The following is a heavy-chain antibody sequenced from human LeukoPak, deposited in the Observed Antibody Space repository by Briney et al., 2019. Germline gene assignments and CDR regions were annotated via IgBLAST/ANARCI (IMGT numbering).Heavy chain of an antibody. V-gene: IGHV3-23*01. D-gene: IGHD6-13*01. Sequence: GGSLRLSCAASGFTFSSYAMSWVRQAPGKGLEWVSAISGSGGSTYYADSVKGRFTISRDNSKNTLFLQMNSLRADDTAVYFCAKDQKSIAATGYDYWGQGTLVTVSS. CDR2: ISGSGGST. CDR1: GFTFSSYA. J-gene: IGHJ4*02. CDR3: AKDQKSIAATGYDY.